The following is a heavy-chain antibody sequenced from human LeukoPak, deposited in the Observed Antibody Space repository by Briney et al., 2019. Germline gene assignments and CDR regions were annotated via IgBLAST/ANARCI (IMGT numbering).Heavy chain of an antibody. V-gene: IGHV4-59*01. CDR1: GGSISSYY. Sequence: PSETLSLTCTVSGGSISSYYWSWIRQPPGKGLEWIGYIYYSGSTNYNPSLKSRVTISVDTSKNQFSLKLSSVTAADTAVYYCARGCDFWSGYEAFDIWGQGTMVTVSS. J-gene: IGHJ3*02. CDR3: ARGCDFWSGYEAFDI. D-gene: IGHD3-3*01. CDR2: IYYSGST.